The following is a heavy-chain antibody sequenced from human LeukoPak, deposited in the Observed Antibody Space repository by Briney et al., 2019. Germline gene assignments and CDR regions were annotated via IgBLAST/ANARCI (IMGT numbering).Heavy chain of an antibody. CDR1: GFTFSSYA. Sequence: GGSLRLSCAASGFTFSSYAMSWVRQAPGKGLEWVSAISGSGGSTYYADSVKGRFTTPRDNSNISLYLQMNSLRAEDMAVYYCAKDPTSSGSYSFYYYYGMDVWGQGTTVTVSS. CDR3: AKDPTSSGSYSFYYYYGMDV. V-gene: IGHV3-23*01. CDR2: ISGSGGST. J-gene: IGHJ6*02. D-gene: IGHD3-10*01.